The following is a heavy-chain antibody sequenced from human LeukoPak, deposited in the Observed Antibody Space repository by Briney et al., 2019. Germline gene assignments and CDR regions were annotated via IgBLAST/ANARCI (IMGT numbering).Heavy chain of an antibody. CDR1: GGSISSGDYY. CDR2: IYDSGST. D-gene: IGHD2-2*01. Sequence: SETLSLTCTVSGGSISSGDYYWSWIRLPPGKGLEWIGYIYDSGSTYYNPSLRSRVTISADTSKNQFSLKLSSVTAADTAVYYCARGYEYCSRSSCFFSLHYWGQGTLVTVSS. V-gene: IGHV4-30-4*01. CDR3: ARGYEYCSRSSCFFSLHY. J-gene: IGHJ4*02.